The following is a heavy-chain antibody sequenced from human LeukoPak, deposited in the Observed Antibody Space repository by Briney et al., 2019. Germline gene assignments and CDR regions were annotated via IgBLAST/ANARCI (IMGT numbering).Heavy chain of an antibody. J-gene: IGHJ4*02. CDR3: AKDDYGDGALDC. CDR1: GFTFEDYA. D-gene: IGHD4-17*01. CDR2: ISWNSGSI. Sequence: SGRSLRLSCAASGFTFEDYAMHWVRQAPGKGLEWVSGISWNSGSIGYADSVKGRFTISRDNAKNSLYQQMNSLRAEDTALYYCAKDDYGDGALDCWGQGTLVTVSS. V-gene: IGHV3-9*01.